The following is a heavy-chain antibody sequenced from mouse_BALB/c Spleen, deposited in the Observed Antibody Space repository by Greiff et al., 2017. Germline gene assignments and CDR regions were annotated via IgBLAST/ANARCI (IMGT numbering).Heavy chain of an antibody. CDR1: GFSLTSYG. D-gene: IGHD2-4*01. V-gene: IGHV2-9*02. CDR3: ANYDYDRQAY. J-gene: IGHJ3*01. CDR2: IWAGGST. Sequence: VKLMESGPGLVAPSQSLSITCTVSGFSLTSYGVHWVRQPPGKGLEWLGVIWAGGSTNYNSALMSRLSISKDNSKSQVFLKMNSLQTDDTAMDYCANYDYDRQAYWGQGTLVTVSA.